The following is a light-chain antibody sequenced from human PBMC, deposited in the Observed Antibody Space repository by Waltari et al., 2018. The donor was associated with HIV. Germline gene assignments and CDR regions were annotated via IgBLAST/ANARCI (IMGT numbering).Light chain of an antibody. V-gene: IGLV3-21*04. J-gene: IGLJ2*01. CDR2: YDV. CDR1: QIGDKS. Sequence: SYVLTQPPSVSVAPGETAIITCGGHQIGDKSLYWYQQKPGQAPLLVIHYDVERPSGVPERISASKAGQTATLTITRVEAGDEADYFCQVWDSDNRSVVFGGGTNLTVL. CDR3: QVWDSDNRSVV.